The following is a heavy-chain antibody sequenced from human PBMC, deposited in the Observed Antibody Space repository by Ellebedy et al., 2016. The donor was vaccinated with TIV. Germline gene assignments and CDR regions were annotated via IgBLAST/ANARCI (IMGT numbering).Heavy chain of an antibody. Sequence: GGSLRLSXRASGITFSSDGMHWVRQAPGKGLEWVAVIWYDGSNKYYADSVKGRFTISRDNSKNTLYLQMNSLKAEDTAVYYCAREPMVRGVIRRGYAMDVWGQGTTVTVSS. CDR1: GITFSSDG. V-gene: IGHV3-33*01. D-gene: IGHD3-10*01. CDR2: IWYDGSNK. J-gene: IGHJ6*02. CDR3: AREPMVRGVIRRGYAMDV.